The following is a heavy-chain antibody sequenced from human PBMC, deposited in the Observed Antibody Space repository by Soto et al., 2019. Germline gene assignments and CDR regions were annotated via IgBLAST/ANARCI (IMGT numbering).Heavy chain of an antibody. Sequence: DVQLVESGGGLVKPGGSLRLSCAASGFIFSSHNMNWVRQAPGKGLEWVSSITGSSSYIFYADSVKGRFTISRDNAKSTVYLQMNSLRAEDTGVYYCARLVASETGYGMDVWGQGTTVTVSS. CDR3: ARLVASETGYGMDV. CDR2: ITGSSSYI. CDR1: GFIFSSHN. V-gene: IGHV3-21*06. J-gene: IGHJ6*02. D-gene: IGHD3-9*01.